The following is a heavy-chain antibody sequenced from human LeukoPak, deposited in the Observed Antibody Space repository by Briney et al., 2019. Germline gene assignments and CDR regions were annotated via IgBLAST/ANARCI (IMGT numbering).Heavy chain of an antibody. J-gene: IGHJ4*02. CDR3: AKGAGGGPSSFDY. CDR2: ISTSGGST. CDR1: GFTFSTYA. D-gene: IGHD2-15*01. Sequence: GGSLRLSCTASGFTFSTYAMSWVRQAPGKGLEWVSGISTSGGSTYYADSVKGRFTISRDNSKNTMYLQMNRLRGEDTAVYYCAKGAGGGPSSFDYRGQGTLVTVSP. V-gene: IGHV3-23*01.